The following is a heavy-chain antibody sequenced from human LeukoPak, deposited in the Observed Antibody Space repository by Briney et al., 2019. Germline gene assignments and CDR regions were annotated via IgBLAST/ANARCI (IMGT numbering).Heavy chain of an antibody. D-gene: IGHD6-13*01. V-gene: IGHV3-48*03. CDR1: GFTFSSYE. CDR3: ARVESSSWEEDFDY. CDR2: ISSSGSTI. Sequence: TGGSLRLSCAASGFTFSSYEMNWVRQAPGKGLEWVSYISSSGSTIYYADSVKGRFTISRDNAKNSLYLQMNSLRAEDTAVYYCARVESSSWEEDFDYWGQGTLVTASS. J-gene: IGHJ4*02.